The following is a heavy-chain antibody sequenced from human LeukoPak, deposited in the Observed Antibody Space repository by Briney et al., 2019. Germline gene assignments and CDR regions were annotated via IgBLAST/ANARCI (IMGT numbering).Heavy chain of an antibody. CDR2: ISSSSSYI. CDR3: ARENSNDFYYYGMDV. CDR1: GFTFSSYS. V-gene: IGHV3-21*01. Sequence: PGGSLRLSCAASGFTFSSYSMNWVRQTPGKGLEWVSSISSSSSYIYYADSVKGRFTISRDNAKNSLYLQMNSLRAEDTAVYYCARENSNDFYYYGMDVWGQGTTVTVSS. D-gene: IGHD4-11*01. J-gene: IGHJ6*02.